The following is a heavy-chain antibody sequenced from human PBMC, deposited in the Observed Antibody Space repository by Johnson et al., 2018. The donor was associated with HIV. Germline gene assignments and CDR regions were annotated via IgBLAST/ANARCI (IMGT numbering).Heavy chain of an antibody. CDR1: GFTFSSYG. CDR3: AKGYIPAGTARKWDRRDAFDI. V-gene: IGHV3-33*06. J-gene: IGHJ3*02. D-gene: IGHD1-7*01. Sequence: QVQLVESGGGLVQPGGSLRLSCAASGFTFSSYGMHWVRQAPGKGLEWVAVIWYDGSNKYYADSVKGRFTISRDNSKNTLYLQMNSLRAEDTAVYYCAKGYIPAGTARKWDRRDAFDIWGQGTMVTVSS. CDR2: IWYDGSNK.